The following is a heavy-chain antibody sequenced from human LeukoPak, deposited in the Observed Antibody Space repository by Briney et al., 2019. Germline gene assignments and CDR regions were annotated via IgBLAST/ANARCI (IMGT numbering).Heavy chain of an antibody. CDR3: AKGQLPAGGFFDY. CDR1: GFTFNNYY. D-gene: IGHD6-13*01. J-gene: IGHJ4*02. V-gene: IGHV3-23*01. Sequence: GSLRLSCAASGFTFNNYYMSWVRQAPGKGLEWVSAISGSGGNTYYADSVKGRFTISRDNSKNTLYLQMSSLRAEDTAVYYCAKGQLPAGGFFDYWGQGTLVTVSS. CDR2: ISGSGGNT.